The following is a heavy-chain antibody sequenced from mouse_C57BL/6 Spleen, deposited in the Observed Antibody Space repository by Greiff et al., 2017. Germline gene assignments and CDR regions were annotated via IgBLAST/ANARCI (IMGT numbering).Heavy chain of an antibody. J-gene: IGHJ1*03. V-gene: IGHV1-15*01. CDR2: IDPETGGT. CDR3: TRKLRRSYWYFDF. CDR1: GYTFTDYE. D-gene: IGHD2-12*01. Sequence: QVQLQQPGAELVRPGASVTLSCKASGYTFTDYEMHWVKQTPVHGLEWIGAIDPETGGTAYNQKFKGKAILAADKSSSTAYMELRSLTSEDSAVYYCTRKLRRSYWYFDFWGTGTTVTVSS.